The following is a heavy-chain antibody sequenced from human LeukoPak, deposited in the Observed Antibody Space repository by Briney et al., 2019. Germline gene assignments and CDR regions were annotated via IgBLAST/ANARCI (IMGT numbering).Heavy chain of an antibody. D-gene: IGHD6-19*01. J-gene: IGHJ4*02. CDR2: IWYDGSNK. CDR3: AKDRGAVAGTGTALRY. Sequence: TGGSLRLSCAASEFTFRNYGMHWVRQAPGKGLEWVAVIWYDGSNKYYADSVKGRFTISRDNSKNTLYLQMNSLRAEDTAVYYCAKDRGAVAGTGTALRYWGQGTLVTVSS. V-gene: IGHV3-33*06. CDR1: EFTFRNYG.